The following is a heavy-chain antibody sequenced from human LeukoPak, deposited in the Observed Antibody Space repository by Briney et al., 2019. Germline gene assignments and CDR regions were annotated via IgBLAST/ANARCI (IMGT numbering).Heavy chain of an antibody. CDR2: IGTYGGDT. Sequence: ASVKVSCKATSRISWVRQAPGQGLEWMGWIGTYGGDTYYAQKFQGRITVTTDTSTSAVYMELRNLRSDDTAVYYCARDLWNFYDDSGYNRDFDSWGQGTLVTVSS. CDR3: ARDLWNFYDDSGYNRDFDS. CDR1: TSR. V-gene: IGHV1-18*01. D-gene: IGHD3-22*01. J-gene: IGHJ5*01.